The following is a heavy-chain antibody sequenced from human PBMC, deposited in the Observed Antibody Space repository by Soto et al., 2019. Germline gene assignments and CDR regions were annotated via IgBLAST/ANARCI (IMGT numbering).Heavy chain of an antibody. CDR2: INPAGGTT. Sequence: ASVKVSCKASGFTFTSYYMHWVRQAPGQGLEWMGIINPAGGTTTYAQSFQGRVTMTRDTSTSTVYMELSSLRSEDTAVYYCAMRSTEGAYYYMDVWGKGTTVTLSS. J-gene: IGHJ6*03. CDR1: GFTFTSYY. V-gene: IGHV1-46*03. CDR3: AMRSTEGAYYYMDV. D-gene: IGHD2-2*01.